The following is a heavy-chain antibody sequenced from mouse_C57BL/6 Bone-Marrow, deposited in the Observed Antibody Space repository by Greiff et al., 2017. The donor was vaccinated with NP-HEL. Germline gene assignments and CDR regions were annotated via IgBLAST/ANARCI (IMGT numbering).Heavy chain of an antibody. CDR2: IYPRSGNT. CDR3: ARWYGSSYGWYFDV. Sequence: VQLQQSGAELARPGASVKLSCKASGYTFTSYGISWVKQRTGQGLEWIGEIYPRSGNTYYNEKFKGKATLTADKSSSTAYMELRSLTSEDSAVYFCARWYGSSYGWYFDVWGTGTTVTVSS. J-gene: IGHJ1*03. V-gene: IGHV1-81*01. CDR1: GYTFTSYG. D-gene: IGHD1-1*01.